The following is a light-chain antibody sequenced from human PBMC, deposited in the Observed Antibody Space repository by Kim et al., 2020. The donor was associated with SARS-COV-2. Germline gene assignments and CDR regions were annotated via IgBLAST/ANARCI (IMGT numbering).Light chain of an antibody. CDR3: QQYDKLPPYT. J-gene: IGKJ2*01. CDR1: QDISNY. V-gene: IGKV1-33*01. Sequence: DIQMTQSPSSLSASVGDRVTITCQASQDISNYLNWYQQKPGKAPKLLIYDASNLETGVPSRFSGSGSGTDFTFTISSLQPEDIATYYCQQYDKLPPYTFGQGTTLEI. CDR2: DAS.